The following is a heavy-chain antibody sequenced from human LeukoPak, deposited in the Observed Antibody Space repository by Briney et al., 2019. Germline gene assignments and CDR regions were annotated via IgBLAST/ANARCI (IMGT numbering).Heavy chain of an antibody. J-gene: IGHJ5*02. CDR2: INPSGDNT. D-gene: IGHD5-12*01. CDR1: GYTFTNNF. Sequence: ASVKVSCKASGYTFTNNFMHWVRQAPGQGLERMGIINPSGDNTWYAQKFQGRVTMTRDMATSTDYMEVSSLRSEDTAVCYCARDNSVGDSAWWFDPWGQGTLVTVSS. V-gene: IGHV1-46*01. CDR3: ARDNSVGDSAWWFDP.